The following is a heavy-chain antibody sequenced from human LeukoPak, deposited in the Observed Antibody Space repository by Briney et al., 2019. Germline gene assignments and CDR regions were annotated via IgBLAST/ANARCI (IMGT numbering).Heavy chain of an antibody. J-gene: IGHJ4*02. CDR3: AKVRYCSGVNCYPDDN. CDR1: GFTFSGYW. Sequence: GGSLRLPCVASGFTFSGYWMSWVRQAPGKGLEWVAHIKEDGSEKDYVDSVKGRFTMSRDNAKNSLYLQMNSLRVEDTAMYYCAKVRYCSGVNCYPDDNWGQGTLVTVSS. V-gene: IGHV3-7*01. CDR2: IKEDGSEK. D-gene: IGHD2-15*01.